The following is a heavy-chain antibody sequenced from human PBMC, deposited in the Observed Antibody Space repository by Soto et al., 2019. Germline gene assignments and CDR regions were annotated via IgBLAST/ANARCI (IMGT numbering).Heavy chain of an antibody. V-gene: IGHV5-10-1*01. CDR2: IDPIDSYT. CDR1: VYSFTSYW. D-gene: IGHD3-10*01. Sequence: GESLKIACKGSVYSFTSYWISWVRQMPGKGLEWMGRIDPIDSYTNYSPSFQGHVTISADKSISTAYLQWSSLKASDTAMYYCERRAHMIRRGETFAYYYYGMDVWGQGTTVTVSS. J-gene: IGHJ6*02. CDR3: ERRAHMIRRGETFAYYYYGMDV.